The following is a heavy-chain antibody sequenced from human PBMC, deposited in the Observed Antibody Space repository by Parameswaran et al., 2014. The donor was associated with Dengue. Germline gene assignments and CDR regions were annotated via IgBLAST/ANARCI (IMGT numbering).Heavy chain of an antibody. D-gene: IGHD2-2*02. CDR3: ARDSCSSTSCYTLYYYYYYMDV. Sequence: VRQMPGKGLEWMGWISAYNGNTNYAQKLQGRVTMTTDTSTSTAYMELRSLRSDDTAVYYCARDSCSSTSCYTLYYYYYYMDVWGKGTTVTVSS. J-gene: IGHJ6*03. CDR2: ISAYNGNT. V-gene: IGHV1-18*01.